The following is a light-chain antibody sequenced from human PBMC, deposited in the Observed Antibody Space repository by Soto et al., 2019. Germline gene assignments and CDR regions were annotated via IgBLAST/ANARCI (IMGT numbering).Light chain of an antibody. Sequence: DIQMTQSPSTLPASVGDRVTVTCRASQSIRSWLAWYQQTAGTATKLLIYDASTLESGVPSRFSGSGSGTEVTLTITSLQTDDFATYYCQQYSTSPETFGQGTKVDIK. J-gene: IGKJ1*01. V-gene: IGKV1-5*01. CDR1: QSIRSW. CDR2: DAS. CDR3: QQYSTSPET.